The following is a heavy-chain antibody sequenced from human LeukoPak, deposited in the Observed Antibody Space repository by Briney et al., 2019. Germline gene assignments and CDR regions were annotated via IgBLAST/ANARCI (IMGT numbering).Heavy chain of an antibody. CDR2: IYTSGST. CDR3: AREVSILEGGFDY. CDR1: GGSISSGSYY. Sequence: PSQTLSLTCTVSGGSISSGSYYWSWIRQPAGKGLEWIGRIYTSGSTNYNPSLKSRVTISVDTSKNQFSLKLSSVTAADTAVYYCAREVSILEGGFDYWGQGTLVTVSS. D-gene: IGHD3-3*01. J-gene: IGHJ4*02. V-gene: IGHV4-61*02.